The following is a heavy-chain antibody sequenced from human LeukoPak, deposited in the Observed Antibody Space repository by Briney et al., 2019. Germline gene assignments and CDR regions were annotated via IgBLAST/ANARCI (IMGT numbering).Heavy chain of an antibody. V-gene: IGHV3-21*01. J-gene: IGHJ6*02. D-gene: IGHD3-3*01. CDR3: ARSPTPTGYYDFWSGYFPSTNYYGMDV. Sequence: PGGSLRLSCAASGFTCSSYSMNWVRQAPGKGLEWVSSISSSSSYIYYAGSVKGRFTISRDNAKNSLYLQMNSLRAEDTAVYYCARSPTPTGYYDFWSGYFPSTNYYGMDVWGQGTTVTVSS. CDR1: GFTCSSYS. CDR2: ISSSSSYI.